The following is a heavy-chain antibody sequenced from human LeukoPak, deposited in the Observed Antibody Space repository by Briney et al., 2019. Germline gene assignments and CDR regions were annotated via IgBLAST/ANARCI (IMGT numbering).Heavy chain of an antibody. D-gene: IGHD1-26*01. CDR1: GYTFTSYG. Sequence: GASVTVSCKASGYTFTSYGISWVRQAPGQGLEWMGWISAYNGNTNYAQKLQGRVTMTTDTSTSTAYMELRSLRSDDTAVYYCARDRGSPYYYGMDVWGQGTTVTVSS. CDR2: ISAYNGNT. V-gene: IGHV1-18*01. CDR3: ARDRGSPYYYGMDV. J-gene: IGHJ6*02.